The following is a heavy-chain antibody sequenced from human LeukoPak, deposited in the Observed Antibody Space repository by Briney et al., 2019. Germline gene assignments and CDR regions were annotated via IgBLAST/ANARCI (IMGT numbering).Heavy chain of an antibody. J-gene: IGHJ6*02. Sequence: SVKVSCKASGGTFSTYSTSWVRQAPGHGLEWMGGVIPVFGTSVYAQEFQDRVTITADESTSTAYMELRSLRSDDTAVYYCARDTSSCSSTSCYVPYYYGMDVWGQGTTVTVSS. V-gene: IGHV1-69*13. D-gene: IGHD2-2*01. CDR3: ARDTSSCSSTSCYVPYYYGMDV. CDR2: VIPVFGTS. CDR1: GGTFSTYS.